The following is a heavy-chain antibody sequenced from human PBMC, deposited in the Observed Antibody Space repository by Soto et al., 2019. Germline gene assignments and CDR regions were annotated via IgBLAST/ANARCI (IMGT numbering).Heavy chain of an antibody. V-gene: IGHV3-30-3*01. CDR3: ARDQTGITTTGGGRIDH. Sequence: VRSMRLSCAASGFTFSTHAMHWVRQDPSKGLECVAIVSFDGSNKYYADSVKGRFTISRDNSKNTLYLQMSGLTPEDTTVYYCARDQTGITTTGGGRIDHWGQGTLVTVSS. D-gene: IGHD1-20*01. CDR1: GFTFSTHA. CDR2: VSFDGSNK. J-gene: IGHJ4*02.